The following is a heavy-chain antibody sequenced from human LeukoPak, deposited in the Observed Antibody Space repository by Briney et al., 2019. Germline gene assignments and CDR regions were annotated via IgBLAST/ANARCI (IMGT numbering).Heavy chain of an antibody. V-gene: IGHV4-59*08. J-gene: IGHJ4*02. CDR2: IYYSGST. CDR1: GGSLSSYY. Sequence: SETLSLTCTVSGGSLSSYYWSWIRQPPGKGLEWIGYIYYSGSTNYNPSLKSRVTTSVDTSKNQFSLKLSSVTAADTAVYYCARFYSYGTSSLDYWGQGTLVTVSS. CDR3: ARFYSYGTSSLDY. D-gene: IGHD5-18*01.